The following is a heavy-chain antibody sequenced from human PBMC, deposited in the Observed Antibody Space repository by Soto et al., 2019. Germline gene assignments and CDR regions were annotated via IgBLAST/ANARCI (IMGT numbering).Heavy chain of an antibody. V-gene: IGHV1-8*01. J-gene: IGHJ5*02. CDR1: GHTFTSYD. D-gene: IGHD2-2*01. CDR2: MNPNSGNT. Sequence: ASVKVSCKASGHTFTSYDINWVRQATGQGLEWMGWMNPNSGNTGYAQKFQGRVTMTRNTSISTAYMELSSLRSEDTAVYYCAIAEPHVHCSRTSCYLGFDPWRQGTLVTVSS. CDR3: AIAEPHVHCSRTSCYLGFDP.